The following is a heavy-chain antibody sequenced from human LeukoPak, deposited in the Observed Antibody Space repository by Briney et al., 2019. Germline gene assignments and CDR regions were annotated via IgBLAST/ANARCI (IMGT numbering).Heavy chain of an antibody. J-gene: IGHJ4*02. Sequence: ASVKVSCKASGYTFTTYYMHWMRQAPGQGPEWMGIVNPRGGSTDYSQKFQGRITMPSDPSTSTVYVELSSLRSDDTAVYFCARVGSAAATADYWGQGTLVTVPS. CDR2: VNPRGGST. D-gene: IGHD6-25*01. CDR1: GYTFTTYY. CDR3: ARVGSAAATADY. V-gene: IGHV1-46*01.